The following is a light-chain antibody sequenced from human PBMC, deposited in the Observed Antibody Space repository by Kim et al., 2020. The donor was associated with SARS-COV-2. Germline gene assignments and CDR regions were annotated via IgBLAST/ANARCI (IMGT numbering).Light chain of an antibody. Sequence: SPGERATLSCRASQSVSSSYLAWYQQTPGQAPRLLSYGASSRANGIPDRFSGSGSGTDFTLTISRLEPEDFAEYYCQQYATSPLTFGQGTKVDIK. V-gene: IGKV3-20*01. CDR1: QSVSSSY. CDR3: QQYATSPLT. CDR2: GAS. J-gene: IGKJ1*01.